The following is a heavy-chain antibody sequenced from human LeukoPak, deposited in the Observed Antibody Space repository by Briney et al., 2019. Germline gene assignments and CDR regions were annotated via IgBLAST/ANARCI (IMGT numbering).Heavy chain of an antibody. Sequence: GRSLRLSCAASGFTFDDYAMHWVRQAPGKGLEWVSLISWDGGSTYYADPVKGRFTISRDNSKNSLYLQMNSLRAEDTALYYCAKEGAYYYDSSGYYYFDYWGQGTLVTVSS. J-gene: IGHJ4*02. CDR3: AKEGAYYYDSSGYYYFDY. CDR2: ISWDGGST. V-gene: IGHV3-43D*03. CDR1: GFTFDDYA. D-gene: IGHD3-22*01.